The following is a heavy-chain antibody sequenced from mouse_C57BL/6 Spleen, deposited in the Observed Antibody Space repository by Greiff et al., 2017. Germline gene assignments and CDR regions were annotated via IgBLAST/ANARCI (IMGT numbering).Heavy chain of an antibody. CDR2: IYPSDSET. V-gene: IGHV1-61*01. CDR3: ARRGPGGFAY. Sequence: QVQLKQPGAELVRPGSSVKLSCKASGYTFTSYWMDWVKQRPGQGLEWIGNIYPSDSETHYNQKFKDKATLTVDKSSSTAYMQLSSLTSEDSAVYYCARRGPGGFAYWGQGTLVTVSA. CDR1: GYTFTSYW. J-gene: IGHJ3*01.